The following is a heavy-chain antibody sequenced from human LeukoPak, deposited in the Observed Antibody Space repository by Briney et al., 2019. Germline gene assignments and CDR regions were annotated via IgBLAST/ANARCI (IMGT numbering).Heavy chain of an antibody. V-gene: IGHV1-2*02. Sequence: GASVKVSCKASGYTFTGYAIHWVPQAPGHGLEWMGWINPEKRDTGYAHKFQGRVTMTSDTSISTAYKELSSLRSDDTAVYYCAKKVRGPSHPLDFWGQGTLVTVSS. CDR1: GYTFTGYA. D-gene: IGHD5-12*01. J-gene: IGHJ4*02. CDR3: AKKVRGPSHPLDF. CDR2: INPEKRDT.